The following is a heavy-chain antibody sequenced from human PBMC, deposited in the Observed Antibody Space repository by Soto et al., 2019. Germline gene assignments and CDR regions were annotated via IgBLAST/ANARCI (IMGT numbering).Heavy chain of an antibody. CDR3: ASWTFLWFGELTYGYYYYGMDV. V-gene: IGHV4-61*01. CDR2: IYYSGST. J-gene: IGHJ6*02. CDR1: GGSVSSGSYY. Sequence: TSETLSLTCTVSGGSVSSGSYYWSWIRQPPGKGLEWIGYIYYSGSTNYNPSLKSRVTISVDTSKNQFSLKLSSVTAADTAVYYCASWTFLWFGELTYGYYYYGMDVWGQGTTVTVSS. D-gene: IGHD3-10*01.